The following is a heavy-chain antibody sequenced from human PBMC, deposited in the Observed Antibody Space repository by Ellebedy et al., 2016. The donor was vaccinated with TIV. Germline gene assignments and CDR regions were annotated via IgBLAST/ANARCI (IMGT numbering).Heavy chain of an antibody. CDR3: ARDDVVVVTAIRDYYCYYGMDV. Sequence: SETLSLXCAVSGGSISSSNWWSWVRQPPGKGLEWIGEIYHSGSTNYNPSLKSRVTISVDKSKNQFSLKLSSVTAADTAVYYCARDDVVVVTAIRDYYCYYGMDVWGQGTTVTVSS. D-gene: IGHD2-21*02. J-gene: IGHJ6*02. V-gene: IGHV4-4*02. CDR1: GGSISSSNW. CDR2: IYHSGST.